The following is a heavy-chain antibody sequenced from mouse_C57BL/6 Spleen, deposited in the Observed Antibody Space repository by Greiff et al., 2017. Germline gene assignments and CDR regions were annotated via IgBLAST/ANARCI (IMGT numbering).Heavy chain of an antibody. J-gene: IGHJ4*01. D-gene: IGHD2-5*01. Sequence: VQLQQSGPELVKPGASVKMSCKASGYTFTDYNMHWVKQSHGKSLEWIGYINPNNGGTSYNQKFKGKATLTVNKSSSTAYMELRSLTSEDSAVYYCARYSNYLYYYAMDYWGQGTSVTVSS. CDR1: GYTFTDYN. CDR2: INPNNGGT. V-gene: IGHV1-22*01. CDR3: ARYSNYLYYYAMDY.